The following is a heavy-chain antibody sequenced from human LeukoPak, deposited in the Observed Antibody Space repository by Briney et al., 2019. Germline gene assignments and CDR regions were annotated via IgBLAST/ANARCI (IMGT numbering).Heavy chain of an antibody. CDR2: IIPIFGTA. J-gene: IGHJ4*02. CDR3: ARSPPDYSNYVWYFDY. CDR1: GGTFSSYA. D-gene: IGHD4-11*01. Sequence: GASVKVSCKASGGTFSSYAICWVRQAPGQGLEWMGGIIPIFGTANYAQKFQGRVTITADESTSTAYMELSSPRSEDTAVYYCARSPPDYSNYVWYFDYWGQGTLVTVSS. V-gene: IGHV1-69*01.